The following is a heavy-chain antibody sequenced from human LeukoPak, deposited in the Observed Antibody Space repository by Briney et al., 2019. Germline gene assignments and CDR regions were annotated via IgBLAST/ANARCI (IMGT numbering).Heavy chain of an antibody. CDR3: ARDMIRGSWGRSPFDF. CDR2: ISPSGETI. J-gene: IGHJ4*02. CDR1: GFTVSSYG. D-gene: IGHD3-10*01. Sequence: GGSLRLSCAASGFTVSSYGMHWVRQAPGKGLEWLSYISPSGETIYWADSVKGRFTISRDNVKKLLYLQMSRLRVEDTAVYYCARDMIRGSWGRSPFDFWGQGTLVTVSS. V-gene: IGHV3-48*04.